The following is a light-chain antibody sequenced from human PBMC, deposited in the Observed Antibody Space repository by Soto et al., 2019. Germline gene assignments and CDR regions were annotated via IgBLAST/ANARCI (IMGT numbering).Light chain of an antibody. CDR1: QSVSSSF. Sequence: EIVLTQSPGTLSLSPGERATLSCRASQSVSSSFLAWYRQKPGQAPRLLIYGASSRATGIPDRFSGSGSGTDFTLTISRLEPEDVAVYYCQQYGSSPFTFGGGTKVEIK. CDR2: GAS. J-gene: IGKJ4*01. V-gene: IGKV3-20*01. CDR3: QQYGSSPFT.